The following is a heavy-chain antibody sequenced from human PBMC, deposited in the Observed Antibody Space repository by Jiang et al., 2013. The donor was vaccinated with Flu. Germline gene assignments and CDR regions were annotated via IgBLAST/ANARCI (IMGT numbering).Heavy chain of an antibody. Sequence: GAEVKKPGESLKISCKGSGYSFTSYWIGWVRQMPGKGLEWMGIIYPGDSDTRYSPSFQGQVTISADKSISTAYLQWSSLKASDTAMYYCARLWDLAHKRGHFDYWGQGTLVTVSS. D-gene: IGHD1-26*01. J-gene: IGHJ4*02. CDR3: ARLWDLAHKRGHFDY. CDR2: IYPGDSDT. V-gene: IGHV5-51*03. CDR1: GYSFTSYW.